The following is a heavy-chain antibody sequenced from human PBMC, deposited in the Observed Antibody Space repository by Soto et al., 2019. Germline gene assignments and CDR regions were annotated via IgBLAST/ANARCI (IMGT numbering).Heavy chain of an antibody. J-gene: IGHJ4*02. CDR2: ISDDGSNK. D-gene: IGHD6-19*01. CDR3: ARVEQWLYIAKY. Sequence: GGSLRLSCAASGFTFSSFAMHWVRQAPGKGLEWVALISDDGSNKYYADSVKDRFAISRDNSKNTLYLQMNSLRGEDTAVYSCARVEQWLYIAKYWGQGTLVTVSS. CDR1: GFTFSSFA. V-gene: IGHV3-30*09.